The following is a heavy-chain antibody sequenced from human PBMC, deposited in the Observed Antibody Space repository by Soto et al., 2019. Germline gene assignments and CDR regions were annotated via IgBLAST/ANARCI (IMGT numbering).Heavy chain of an antibody. V-gene: IGHV3-7*01. D-gene: IGHD5-12*01. CDR3: ARVARVATSFSWFDP. CDR2: IKQDGSEK. CDR1: GFTFSSYW. J-gene: IGHJ5*02. Sequence: EVQLVESGGGLVQPGGSLRLSCAASGFTFSSYWMSWVRQAPGKGREWVANIKQDGSEKYYVDSVKGRFTISRDNAKNSLYLQMNSVRAEDTAVYYCARVARVATSFSWFDPWGQGTLVTVSS.